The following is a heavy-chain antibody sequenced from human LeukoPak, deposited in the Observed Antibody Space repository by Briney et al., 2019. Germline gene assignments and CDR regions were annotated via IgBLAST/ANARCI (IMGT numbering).Heavy chain of an antibody. V-gene: IGHV1-69*05. CDR2: IIPIFGTA. J-gene: IGHJ6*03. CDR1: GGTFSSYA. Sequence: GASVKVSCKASGGTFSSYAISWVRQAPGQGLEWMGGIIPIFGTANYAQKFQGRVTITTDESTSTAYMELSSLRSEDTAVYYCARAVAAMDLDYYYYMDVWGKGTTVTVSS. CDR3: ARAVAAMDLDYYYYMDV. D-gene: IGHD2-21*02.